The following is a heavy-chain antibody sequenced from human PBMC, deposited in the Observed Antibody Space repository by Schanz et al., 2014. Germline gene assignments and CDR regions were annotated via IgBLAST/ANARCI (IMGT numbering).Heavy chain of an antibody. V-gene: IGHV4-34*01. CDR3: ARGRQQLGSFDY. Sequence: QVQLQQWGAGLLKPSATLSLTCAVYGGSLSGYFWSWIRQPPGKGLEWIGDIGHSGNTKDNPSLRSRVTMSVETSKTQCSRNRSAVTAADTAVYYCARGRQQLGSFDYWGPGTLVSVSS. CDR2: IGHSGNT. D-gene: IGHD6-13*01. J-gene: IGHJ4*02. CDR1: GGSLSGYF.